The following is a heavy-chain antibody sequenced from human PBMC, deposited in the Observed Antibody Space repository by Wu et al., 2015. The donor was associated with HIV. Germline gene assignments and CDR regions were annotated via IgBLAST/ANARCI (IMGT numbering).Heavy chain of an antibody. CDR3: ARGEYDSSGWTWFDY. J-gene: IGHJ4*02. CDR1: GYTFTSHD. Sequence: VQLVQSGAEVRTPGASVKVSCKTSGYTFTSHDINWVRQASGQGLEWMGWTNPNSGNTGFAQKFQGRLTMTRNTAISTAYMELSSLTSDDTAVYYCARGEYDSSGWTWFDYWGQGALVTVSA. V-gene: IGHV1-8*01. D-gene: IGHD6-19*01. CDR2: TNPNSGNT.